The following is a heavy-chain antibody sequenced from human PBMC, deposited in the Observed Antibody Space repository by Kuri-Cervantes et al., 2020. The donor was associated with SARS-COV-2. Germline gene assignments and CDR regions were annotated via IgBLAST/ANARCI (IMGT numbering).Heavy chain of an antibody. D-gene: IGHD6-25*01. CDR2: IWYGGSNK. Sequence: GGSLRLSCAASGFTFSSYGMHWVRQAPGKGLKWVAVIWYGGSNKYYADSVKGRFTISRDNSKNTLYLQMNSLRAEDTAVYYCAKDRAPRSSDYFDYWGQGTLVTVSS. J-gene: IGHJ4*02. V-gene: IGHV3-30*02. CDR3: AKDRAPRSSDYFDY. CDR1: GFTFSSYG.